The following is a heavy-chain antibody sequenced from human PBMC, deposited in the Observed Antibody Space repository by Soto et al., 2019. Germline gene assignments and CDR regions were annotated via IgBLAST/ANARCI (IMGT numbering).Heavy chain of an antibody. V-gene: IGHV4-59*01. CDR2: IYYSGST. Sequence: PSETLSLTCTVSGGSIISYYWSWIRQPPGKGLEWIGYIYYSGSTNYNPSLKSRVTISVDTSKNQFSLKLSSLTAAHTAVYYGAKSSIRSSGYRLVCVFDPWGQGTLVTVS. D-gene: IGHD6-13*01. CDR1: GGSIISYY. CDR3: AKSSIRSSGYRLVCVFDP. J-gene: IGHJ5*02.